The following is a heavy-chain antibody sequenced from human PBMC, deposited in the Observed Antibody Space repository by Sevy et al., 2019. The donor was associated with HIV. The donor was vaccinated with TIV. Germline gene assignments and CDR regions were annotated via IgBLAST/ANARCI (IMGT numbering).Heavy chain of an antibody. D-gene: IGHD2-8*01. V-gene: IGHV3-30*02. CDR3: ARGRKTTEEWLEELDYYYGLDV. Sequence: GGSLRLSCAASEFTFSTHAMHWVRQAPGKGLEWVAYVRNDGSNKYYADSVRDRFTISRDSPKNTLYLQMNSLRDEDTAIYYCARGRKTTEEWLEELDYYYGLDVWGQGTTVTVSS. CDR1: EFTFSTHA. J-gene: IGHJ6*02. CDR2: VRNDGSNK.